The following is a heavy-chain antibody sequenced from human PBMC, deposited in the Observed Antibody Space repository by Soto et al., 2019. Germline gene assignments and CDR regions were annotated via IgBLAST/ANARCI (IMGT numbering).Heavy chain of an antibody. V-gene: IGHV3-23*01. Sequence: GGSLRLSCAASVFTFSSYAMSWVRQAPGKGLEWVSAISGSGGSTYYADSVKGRFTISRDNSKNTLYLQMNSLRAEDTAVYYCAKDGATYYDFWSGSRDGDYYYYGMDVWGQGTTVTVSS. J-gene: IGHJ6*02. CDR3: AKDGATYYDFWSGSRDGDYYYYGMDV. CDR2: ISGSGGST. D-gene: IGHD3-3*01. CDR1: VFTFSSYA.